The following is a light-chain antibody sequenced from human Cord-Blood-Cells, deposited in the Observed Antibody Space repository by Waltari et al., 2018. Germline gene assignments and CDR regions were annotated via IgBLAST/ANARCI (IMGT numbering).Light chain of an antibody. Sequence: DIPVTPSPFSLSASVRSRVNITCRASQSISSYLNWYQQKPGKAPKLLIYAASSLQSGVPSRFSGSGSGTDFTLTISSLQPEDFATYYCQQSYSTPYSFGQGTKLEIK. CDR3: QQSYSTPYS. CDR2: AAS. J-gene: IGKJ2*03. V-gene: IGKV1-39*01. CDR1: QSISSY.